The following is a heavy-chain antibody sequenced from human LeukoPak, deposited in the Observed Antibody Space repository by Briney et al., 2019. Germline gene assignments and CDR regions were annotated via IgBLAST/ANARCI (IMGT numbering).Heavy chain of an antibody. CDR2: ISDSGST. J-gene: IGHJ4*02. V-gene: IGHV4-59*11. CDR1: GGSLSTHH. Sequence: SETLSLTGVGSGGSLSTHHWSWIRQSPGRGLEWIGYISDSGSTTYNPSLKSRVTISVDTSKNQFSLMLSSVTAADTAVYYCARGYDSSAYYPFNYWGQGTLVTVSS. CDR3: ARGYDSSAYYPFNY. D-gene: IGHD3-22*01.